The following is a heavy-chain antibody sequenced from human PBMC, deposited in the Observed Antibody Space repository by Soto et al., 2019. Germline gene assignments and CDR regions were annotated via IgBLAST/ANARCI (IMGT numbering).Heavy chain of an antibody. J-gene: IGHJ3*01. CDR2: VNNDGSGT. CDR3: TRGGCQNGVTV. D-gene: IGHD4-17*01. V-gene: IGHV3-74*01. CDR1: GFTFSNYW. Sequence: EVQLVESGGGLVQPGGSLRLSCATSGFTFSNYWMHWVRQAPGKGLVWDSRVNNDGSGTIYADSFKGRFTISRDHAKKTVYLEVKIYTAQNTSLDFCTRGGCQNGVTVCGQGKKDTVSS.